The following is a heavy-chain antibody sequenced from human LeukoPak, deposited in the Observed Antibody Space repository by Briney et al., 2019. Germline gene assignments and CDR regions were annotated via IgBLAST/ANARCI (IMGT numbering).Heavy chain of an antibody. V-gene: IGHV3-7*01. D-gene: IGHD3-10*01. J-gene: IGHJ4*02. CDR1: GFTFRTSW. CDR2: IKEDGSDK. CDR3: ARLVGFGASDWYFDW. Sequence: GGSLRLSCGASGFTFRTSWMSWVRQAPGKGLEWVGNIKEDGSDKYYVDSVKGRFTISRDNAWNSLFLQMDSLRAEDTAVYSCARLVGFGASDWYFDWWGQGTLVTVSS.